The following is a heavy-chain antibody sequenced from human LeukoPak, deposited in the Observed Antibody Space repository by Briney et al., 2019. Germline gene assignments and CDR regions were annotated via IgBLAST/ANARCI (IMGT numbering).Heavy chain of an antibody. CDR1: GFTFSSYG. CDR3: AKDSSGPDPHAFDI. CDR2: IRYDGSNK. Sequence: PGGSLRLSCAASGFTFSSYGMHWVRQAPGKGLEWVAFIRYDGSNKYYADSVKGRFTISRDNSKTTLYLQMNSLRAEDTAVYYCAKDSSGPDPHAFDIWGQGTMVTVSS. J-gene: IGHJ3*02. D-gene: IGHD1-14*01. V-gene: IGHV3-30*02.